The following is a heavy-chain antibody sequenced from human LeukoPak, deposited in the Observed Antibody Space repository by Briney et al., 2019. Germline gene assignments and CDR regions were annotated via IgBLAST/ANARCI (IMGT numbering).Heavy chain of an antibody. V-gene: IGHV6-1*01. CDR3: ARAHCSSTSCLPFDY. CDR1: GDSVSRNSAA. D-gene: IGHD2-2*01. CDR2: TYYRSKWYN. J-gene: IGHJ4*02. Sequence: SQTLSLTCAISGDSVSRNSAAWNCIRQSPSRGLEWLGRTYYRSKWYNDYAVCVKSRVTINPDTSKNQFSLQLNSVTPEDTAVYYCARAHCSSTSCLPFDYWGQGTLFTVSS.